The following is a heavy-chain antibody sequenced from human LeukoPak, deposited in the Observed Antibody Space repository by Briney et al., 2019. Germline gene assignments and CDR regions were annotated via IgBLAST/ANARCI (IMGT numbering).Heavy chain of an antibody. Sequence: PGGSLRLSCAASGFTFSSYAMSWVRQAPGKGLEWVATISGSDGRTYYADSVRGRFTISRGNSKNTLYLQMNSLRAEDTAVYYCAKGRLVPDYWGQGILVTVSS. CDR1: GFTFSSYA. CDR2: ISGSDGRT. CDR3: AKGRLVPDY. V-gene: IGHV3-23*01. J-gene: IGHJ4*02. D-gene: IGHD3-9*01.